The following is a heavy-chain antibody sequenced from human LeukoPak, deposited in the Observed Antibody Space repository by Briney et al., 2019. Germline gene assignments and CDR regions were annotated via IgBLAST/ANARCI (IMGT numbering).Heavy chain of an antibody. D-gene: IGHD3-22*01. J-gene: IGHJ3*02. CDR1: GFTVSSNY. Sequence: GGSLRLSCAASGFTVSSNYMSWVRQAPGKGLEWVSVIYSGGSTYYADSVKGRFTISRDNSKNTLYLQMNSLRAEDTAVYYCARDLGMIVVVPDALDIWGQGTMVTVSS. CDR2: IYSGGST. CDR3: ARDLGMIVVVPDALDI. V-gene: IGHV3-53*01.